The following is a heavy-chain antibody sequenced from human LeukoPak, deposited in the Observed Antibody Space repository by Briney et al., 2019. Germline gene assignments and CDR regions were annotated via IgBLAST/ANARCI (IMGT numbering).Heavy chain of an antibody. V-gene: IGHV4-39*07. CDR2: IYYSGST. D-gene: IGHD1-26*01. CDR3: ARETSLGYSGSYGEFDY. J-gene: IGHJ4*02. Sequence: PSETLSLTCTVSGGSISSSSYYWGWIRQPPGKGLEWIGSIYYSGSTYYNPSLKSRVTLSVDTSKNQFSLKLSSVTAADTAVYYCARETSLGYSGSYGEFDYWGQGTLVTVSS. CDR1: GGSISSSSYY.